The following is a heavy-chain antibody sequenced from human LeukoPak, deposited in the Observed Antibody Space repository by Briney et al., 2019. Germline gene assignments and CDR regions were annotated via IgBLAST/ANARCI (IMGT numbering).Heavy chain of an antibody. CDR3: ARHGGETIVATVLHAFDI. J-gene: IGHJ3*02. CDR2: IYYSGTT. V-gene: IGHV4-59*08. D-gene: IGHD5-12*01. Sequence: SETLSLTCTVSGGSVSSYSWSWIRQPPGKGLEWIGYIYYSGTTNYKPSLKSRVTISVDTTKSQFSLKLSSVTDADTTVYYCARHGGETIVATVLHAFDIWGQGTMVTVSS. CDR1: GGSVSSYS.